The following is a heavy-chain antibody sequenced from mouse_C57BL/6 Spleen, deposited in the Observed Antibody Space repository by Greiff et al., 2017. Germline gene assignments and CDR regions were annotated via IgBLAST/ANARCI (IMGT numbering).Heavy chain of an antibody. V-gene: IGHV5-17*01. J-gene: IGHJ4*01. CDR1: GFTFSDYG. CDR3: ARTPYDAMDY. CDR2: ISSGSSTI. Sequence: EVKLVESGGGLVKPGGSLKLSCAASGFTFSDYGMHWVRQAPEKGLEWVAYISSGSSTIYYADTVKGRFTISRDNAKNTLFLQMTSLRSEDTAMYYCARTPYDAMDYWGQGTSVTVSS.